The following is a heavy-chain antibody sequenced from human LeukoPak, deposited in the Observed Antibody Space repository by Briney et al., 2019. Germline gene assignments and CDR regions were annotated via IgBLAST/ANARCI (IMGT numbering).Heavy chain of an antibody. CDR1: GYTFTSYF. CDR2: INPSGGST. D-gene: IGHD1-26*01. J-gene: IGHJ4*02. V-gene: IGHV1-46*01. CDR3: ARDNKGGIDY. Sequence: ASVKVSCKASGYTFTSYFIHWVRQPPGQGLEWMGMINPSGGSTSYEKKFQGRVTMTRDMSTSTVYMELSSLRSEDTGVYYCARDNKGGIDYWGQGTLVTVSS.